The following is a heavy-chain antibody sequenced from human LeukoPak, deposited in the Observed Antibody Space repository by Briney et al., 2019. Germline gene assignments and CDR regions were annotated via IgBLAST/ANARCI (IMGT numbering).Heavy chain of an antibody. V-gene: IGHV3-66*01. D-gene: IGHD2-2*01. CDR1: GFTVSSSY. Sequence: GGSLRLSCAAFGFTVSSSYMTWVRQAPGKGLEWVSVIYSGGNTYYTDSAQGRFTISRDNSKNTLYLQMNSLRAEDTAVYHCASSREATSNWFVYWGQGTLVTVSS. CDR2: IYSGGNT. CDR3: ASSREATSNWFVY. J-gene: IGHJ5*01.